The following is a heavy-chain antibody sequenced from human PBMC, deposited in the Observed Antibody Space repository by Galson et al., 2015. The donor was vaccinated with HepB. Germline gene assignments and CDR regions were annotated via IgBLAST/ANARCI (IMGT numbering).Heavy chain of an antibody. CDR3: ARGGGSYHLDY. D-gene: IGHD1-26*01. Sequence: SLRLSCAASGFGFSYHSMSWVRQAPGEGLEWVSIIGTGSTHIYYADSVKGRFTISRDDAKRSLYLEMNSLRADDTAVYYCARGGGSYHLDYWGQGTLVTVSS. CDR2: IGTGSTHI. V-gene: IGHV3-21*03. CDR1: GFGFSYHS. J-gene: IGHJ4*02.